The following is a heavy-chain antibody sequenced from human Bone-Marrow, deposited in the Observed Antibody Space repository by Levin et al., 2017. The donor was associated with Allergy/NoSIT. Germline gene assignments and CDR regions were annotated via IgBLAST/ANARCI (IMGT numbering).Heavy chain of an antibody. CDR1: GDSVSGNTVA. CDR2: TFYRSKWNN. V-gene: IGHV6-1*01. J-gene: IGHJ4*02. Sequence: SQTLSLTCAISGDSVSGNTVAWNWIRQSPSRGLEWLGRTFYRSKWNNDYAVSVRSRITVNPDTSKNQFSLQLNSVSPEDTAVDYCARGGATFDYWGQGILVTVSS. CDR3: ARGGATFDY.